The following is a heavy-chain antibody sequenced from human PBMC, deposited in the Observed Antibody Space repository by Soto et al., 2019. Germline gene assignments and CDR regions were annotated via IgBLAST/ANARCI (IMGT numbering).Heavy chain of an antibody. CDR3: ARVLPMATIVNWYFDL. CDR1: GGSISSGGYY. J-gene: IGHJ2*01. Sequence: QVQLQESGPGLVKPSQTLSLTCTVSGGSISSGGYYWSWIRQHPGKGLEWIGYIYYSGSTYYNPSLKRRVTISVDTSKNQFSLKLSSVTAADTAVYYCARVLPMATIVNWYFDLWGSGTLVTVSS. V-gene: IGHV4-31*03. CDR2: IYYSGST. D-gene: IGHD5-12*01.